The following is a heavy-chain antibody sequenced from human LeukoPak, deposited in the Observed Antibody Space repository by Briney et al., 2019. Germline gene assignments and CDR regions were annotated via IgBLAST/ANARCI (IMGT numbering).Heavy chain of an antibody. CDR1: GGSISTYY. CDR3: ARDGGTSKRDAFDI. D-gene: IGHD4-23*01. V-gene: IGHV4-59*01. J-gene: IGHJ3*02. CDR2: ISYTGST. Sequence: SETLSLICTVSGGSISTYYWSWIRQPPGKGLEWIGYISYTGSTTYNPSLKSRVTISVDTSKNQFSLKLSSVTAADTAVYYCARDGGTSKRDAFDIWGQGTMVTVPS.